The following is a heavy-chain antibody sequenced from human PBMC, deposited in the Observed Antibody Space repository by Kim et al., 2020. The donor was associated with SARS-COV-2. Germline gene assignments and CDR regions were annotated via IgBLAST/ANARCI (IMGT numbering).Heavy chain of an antibody. CDR2: IIPIFGTA. D-gene: IGHD3-16*02. V-gene: IGHV1-69*13. Sequence: SVKVSCKASGGTFSSYAISWVRQAPGQGLEWMGGIIPIFGTANYAQKFQGRVTIHADESTSTAYMELSSLRSEDTAVYYWARGGAGRVRLGGLSYPPDYYYYYYGMDVWGQGTTVTVSS. CDR1: GGTFSSYA. CDR3: ARGGAGRVRLGGLSYPPDYYYYYYGMDV. J-gene: IGHJ6*02.